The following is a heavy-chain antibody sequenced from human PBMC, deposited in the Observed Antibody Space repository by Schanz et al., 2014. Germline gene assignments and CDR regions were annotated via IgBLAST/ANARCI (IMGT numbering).Heavy chain of an antibody. J-gene: IGHJ4*02. CDR2: IGVDGTTT. Sequence: EVHLVESGGGLVQPGGSLRLSCAASGFSVGNKYMNWLRQAPGKGLEWVSVIGVDGTTTYYADSVKGRFTISRDNSKNTLYLQMNSLRPEDTAVYYCARESSNDIVLVPGAVFDHWGQGILVTVSS. D-gene: IGHD2-2*01. V-gene: IGHV3-23*04. CDR1: GFSVGNKY. CDR3: ARESSNDIVLVPGAVFDH.